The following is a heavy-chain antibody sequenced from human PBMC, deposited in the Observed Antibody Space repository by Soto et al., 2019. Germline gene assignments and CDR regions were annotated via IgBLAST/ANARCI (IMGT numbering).Heavy chain of an antibody. Sequence: EVQLLESGGGLVQPGGSLRLSCAASGFTFSSYAMSWVRQAPGKGLEWVSAISGSGGSTYYADSVKGRFTISRDNSKNTLYLQMNSLRAEDTAVYYCAKDPTGIAAAGTIPSTWGQGTLVTVSS. CDR2: ISGSGGST. J-gene: IGHJ5*02. CDR1: GFTFSSYA. CDR3: AKDPTGIAAAGTIPST. V-gene: IGHV3-23*01. D-gene: IGHD6-13*01.